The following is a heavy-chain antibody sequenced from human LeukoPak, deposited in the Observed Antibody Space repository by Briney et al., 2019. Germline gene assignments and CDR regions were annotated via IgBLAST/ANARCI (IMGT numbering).Heavy chain of an antibody. CDR1: GGSFSGYY. Sequence: SETLSLTCAVYGGSFSGYYWSWIRQPPGKGLEWIGEINHSGSTNYNPPLKSRVTISVDTSKNQFSLKLSSVTAADTAVYYCARCQSSSRKWFDPWGQGTLVTVSS. V-gene: IGHV4-34*01. J-gene: IGHJ5*02. CDR3: ARCQSSSRKWFDP. CDR2: INHSGST.